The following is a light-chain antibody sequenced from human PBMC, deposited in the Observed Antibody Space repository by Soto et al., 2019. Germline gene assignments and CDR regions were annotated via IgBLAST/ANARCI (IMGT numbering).Light chain of an antibody. J-gene: IGKJ1*01. CDR2: LGS. CDR3: MQALQTPRT. CDR1: QSLLHSNGYNY. V-gene: IGKV2-28*01. Sequence: DIVMTQSPLSLPVTPGEPASISCRSSQSLLHSNGYNYLDWYLQTPGPSPQLLIYLGSNRASGVPDRFSGSGSGTDFTLKISRVEAEDVGVYYCMQALQTPRTFGQGT.